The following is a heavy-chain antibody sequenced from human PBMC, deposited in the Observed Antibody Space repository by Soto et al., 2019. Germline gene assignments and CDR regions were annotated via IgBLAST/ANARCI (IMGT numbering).Heavy chain of an antibody. J-gene: IGHJ4*02. CDR2: LYYSGTT. CDR3: ARHLGYYYYIWGSYRQGYFDY. D-gene: IGHD3-16*02. CDR1: GGYITNHY. V-gene: IGHV4-59*08. Sequence: SETLSLTCTVSGGYITNHYWGWVRQPPGKGLEWMGYLYYSGTTNYNPSLKSRLTLSVDTSKNQFSLSLTSVTAADTAVYYCARHLGYYYYIWGSYRQGYFDYWGQGTLVTVSS.